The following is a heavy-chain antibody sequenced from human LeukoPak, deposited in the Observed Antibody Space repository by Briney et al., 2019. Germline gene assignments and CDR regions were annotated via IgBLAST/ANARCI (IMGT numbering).Heavy chain of an antibody. V-gene: IGHV4-4*07. CDR1: GGSISSYY. CDR2: IYTSGST. Sequence: SETLSLTCTVSGGSISSYYWSWIRQPAGKGLEWIGRIYTSGSTNYNPSLKSRVTMSVDTSKNQFSLKLSSVTAADTAVYYCARDHCSGGSCYSYHWFDPWGQGTLVTVSS. CDR3: ARDHCSGGSCYSYHWFDP. D-gene: IGHD2-15*01. J-gene: IGHJ5*02.